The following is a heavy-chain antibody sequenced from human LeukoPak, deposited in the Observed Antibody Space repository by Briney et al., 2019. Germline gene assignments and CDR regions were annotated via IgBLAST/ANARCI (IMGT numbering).Heavy chain of an antibody. CDR3: AERSHGDHYYGMDV. CDR1: GFIFSNCW. J-gene: IGHJ6*02. CDR2: IKQDGSEK. D-gene: IGHD4-17*01. V-gene: IGHV3-7*03. Sequence: PGGSLRLSCETSGFIFSNCWMTWVRRAPGKGLEWVANIKQDGSEKYYVDSVKGRFTISRGEPKNTLYLQMNSLRVEDTATYFCAERSHGDHYYGMDVWGQGTTVTVSS.